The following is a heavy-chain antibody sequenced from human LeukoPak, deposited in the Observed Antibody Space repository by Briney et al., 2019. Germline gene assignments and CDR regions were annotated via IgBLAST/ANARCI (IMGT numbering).Heavy chain of an antibody. CDR3: ARAPPRFDSSGYYPDY. D-gene: IGHD3-22*01. V-gene: IGHV3-21*01. CDR2: ISSGSTYI. J-gene: IGHJ4*02. Sequence: GGSLRLSCAASGFTFSTYSMNWVRQAPGKGLEWVSSISSGSTYIYYADSVKGRFTISRVNAENSLFLQMDSLRAEDTALYYCARAPPRFDSSGYYPDYWGQGTLVTVSS. CDR1: GFTFSTYS.